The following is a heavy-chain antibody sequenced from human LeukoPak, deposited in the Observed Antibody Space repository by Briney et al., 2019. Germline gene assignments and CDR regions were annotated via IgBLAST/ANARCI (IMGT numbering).Heavy chain of an antibody. Sequence: PGGSLRLSCKVSRXSFTSYWINWVRQMPGKGLEWMGRINPSDSYTNYSPSFQGHVTISVDKSISTAYLQWSSLKASDTAMYYCARQVAATDYWGQGTLVTVSS. J-gene: IGHJ4*02. D-gene: IGHD6-25*01. CDR1: RXSFTSYW. CDR2: INPSDSYT. CDR3: ARQVAATDY. V-gene: IGHV5-10-1*01.